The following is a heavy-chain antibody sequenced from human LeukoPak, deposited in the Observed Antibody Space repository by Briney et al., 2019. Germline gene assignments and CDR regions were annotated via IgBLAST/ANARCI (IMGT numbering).Heavy chain of an antibody. CDR3: ARGVGSYGLWGKYFDL. CDR1: GGSISSSSYY. Sequence: SETLSLTCSVSGGSISSSSYYWGWIRQPPGKGLEWIGSIYYSGSTYYNPSLKSRVTISVDTSENQFSLKLSSVTAADTAVYYCARGVGSYGLWGKYFDLWGRGTLVTVSS. D-gene: IGHD1-26*01. J-gene: IGHJ2*01. V-gene: IGHV4-39*01. CDR2: IYYSGST.